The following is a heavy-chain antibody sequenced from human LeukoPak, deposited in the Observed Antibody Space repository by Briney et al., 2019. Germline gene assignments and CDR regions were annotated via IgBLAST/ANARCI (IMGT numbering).Heavy chain of an antibody. V-gene: IGHV4-61*01. Sequence: PSETLSLTCTVSGGSVSSGNYYWSWIRQPPGKGLEWIGYISYSGSTNYNPSLKSRVTISVDTSKNQSSLKLSSVTAADTAVYYCATDRNQLWFDYWGQGTLVTVSS. CDR2: ISYSGST. J-gene: IGHJ4*02. CDR3: ATDRNQLWFDY. D-gene: IGHD1-14*01. CDR1: GGSVSSGNYY.